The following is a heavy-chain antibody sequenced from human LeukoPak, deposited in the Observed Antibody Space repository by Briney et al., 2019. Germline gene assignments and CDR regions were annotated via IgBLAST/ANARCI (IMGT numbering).Heavy chain of an antibody. D-gene: IGHD3-3*01. CDR1: GFTFSSYW. V-gene: IGHV3-74*01. J-gene: IGHJ4*02. CDR2: INSDGSST. Sequence: GGSLRLPCAASGFTFSSYWMHWVRQAPGKGLVWVSRINSDGSSTSYADSVKGRFTISRDNAKNTLYLQMNSLRAEDTAVYYCARVGRDFWSGYYSYYFDYWGQGTLVTVSS. CDR3: ARVGRDFWSGYYSYYFDY.